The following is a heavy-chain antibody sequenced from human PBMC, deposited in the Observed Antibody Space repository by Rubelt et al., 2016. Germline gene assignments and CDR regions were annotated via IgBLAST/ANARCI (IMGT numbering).Heavy chain of an antibody. V-gene: IGHV1-8*01. CDR3: ARGSRDSSGHDAFDI. Sequence: QVQLVQSGAEVKKPGASVKVSCKASGYTFTSYDINWVRQATGQGLEWMGWMNPNSGNTGYAKKCQGRVTMTRNNSISKAYMEVSSLRSEDTAVYYCARGSRDSSGHDAFDIWGQGTMVTVSS. D-gene: IGHD3-22*01. CDR2: MNPNSGNT. J-gene: IGHJ3*02. CDR1: GYTFTSYD.